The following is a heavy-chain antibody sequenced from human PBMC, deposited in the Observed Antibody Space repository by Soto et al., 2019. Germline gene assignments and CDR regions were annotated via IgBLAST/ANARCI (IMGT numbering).Heavy chain of an antibody. J-gene: IGHJ5*02. CDR2: ISAYNGNT. Sequence: QVQLVQSGAEVKKPGASVKVSCKASGYTFTSYGISWVRQAPGQGLEWMGWISAYNGNTNYAQKLQGRVTMTTDTSTSTAYMELRSLRSDDTAVYYCARSPLPHPVHLTADGFYNWFDPWGQGTLVTVSS. D-gene: IGHD3-9*01. CDR3: ARSPLPHPVHLTADGFYNWFDP. CDR1: GYTFTSYG. V-gene: IGHV1-18*01.